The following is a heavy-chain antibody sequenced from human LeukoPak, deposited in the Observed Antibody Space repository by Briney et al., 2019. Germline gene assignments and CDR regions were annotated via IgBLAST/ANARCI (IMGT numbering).Heavy chain of an antibody. J-gene: IGHJ4*02. V-gene: IGHV1-69*05. Sequence: ASVKVSCKASGGTFSSYAISWVRQAPGQGLEWMRRIIPIFGTANYAQKFQGRVTITTDESTSTAYMELSSLRSEDTAVYYCAREGYSLNFDYWGQGTLVTVSS. D-gene: IGHD4-23*01. CDR3: AREGYSLNFDY. CDR1: GGTFSSYA. CDR2: IIPIFGTA.